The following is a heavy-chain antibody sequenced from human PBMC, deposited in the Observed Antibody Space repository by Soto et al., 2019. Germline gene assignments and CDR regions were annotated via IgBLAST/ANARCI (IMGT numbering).Heavy chain of an antibody. CDR2: ISYDGSNK. CDR3: AKDSPNSLVAALDY. Sequence: QVQLVESGGGVVQPGRSLRLSCAASGFTFRSYGMHWVRQAPGKGLEWVAVISYDGSNKYYADSVKGRFTISRDNSKNTLYLQVNSLRAEDTAVYYCAKDSPNSLVAALDYWGQGTLVTVSS. V-gene: IGHV3-30*18. D-gene: IGHD5-12*01. CDR1: GFTFRSYG. J-gene: IGHJ4*02.